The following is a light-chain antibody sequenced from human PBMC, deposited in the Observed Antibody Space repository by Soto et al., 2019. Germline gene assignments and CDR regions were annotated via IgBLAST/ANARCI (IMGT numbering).Light chain of an antibody. V-gene: IGLV2-8*01. Sequence: QSVLTQPPSASGSPGQSVTISCTGTSSDVGAYNYVSWYQQLPGKAPKLIIYEVSKRPSGVPDRFSGSKSGNTASLTVSGLQAEDEADYCCTSYAGTYSFFYVFGTGTKVXVL. J-gene: IGLJ1*01. CDR2: EVS. CDR1: SSDVGAYNY. CDR3: TSYAGTYSFFYV.